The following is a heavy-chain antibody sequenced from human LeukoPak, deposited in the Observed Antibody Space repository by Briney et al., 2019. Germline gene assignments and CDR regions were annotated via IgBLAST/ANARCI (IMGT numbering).Heavy chain of an antibody. CDR3: ARDRRGYYDSSGHFDY. D-gene: IGHD3-22*01. J-gene: IGHJ4*02. CDR1: GXXVXXXNXX. Sequence: SETLSLTCTVSGXXVXXXNXXXXXXRXPXXKGXXXXAXIDYSGXTKFNPSLESRVTITLDTSKNQFSLKLSSVTAADTAVYYCARDRRGYYDSSGHFDYWGQGTLVTVSS. CDR2: IDYSGXT. V-gene: IGHV4-61*01.